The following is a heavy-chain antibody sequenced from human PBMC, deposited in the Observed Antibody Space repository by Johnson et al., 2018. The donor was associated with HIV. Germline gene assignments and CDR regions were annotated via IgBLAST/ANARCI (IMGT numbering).Heavy chain of an antibody. CDR3: ARGALGDWVDAFDI. CDR1: GFTVTTKY. CDR2: IYSGGST. V-gene: IGHV3-66*02. Sequence: VQLVESGGGLVQPGGSLRLSCAASGFTVTTKYMSWVRQAPGKGLEWVSVIYSGGSTSYADSVKGRFTISRDDSENTAYLQMNSLRAEDTAVFYCARGALGDWVDAFDIWGQGTMVTVSS. J-gene: IGHJ3*02. D-gene: IGHD3-16*01.